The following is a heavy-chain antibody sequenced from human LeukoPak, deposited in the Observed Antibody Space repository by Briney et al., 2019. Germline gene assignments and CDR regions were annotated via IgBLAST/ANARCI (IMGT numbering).Heavy chain of an antibody. V-gene: IGHV3-13*01. J-gene: IGHJ6*03. CDR2: TGTASDT. D-gene: IGHD1-1*01. Sequence: GGSPRLSSAPSVFTFCSFDMHSVPHPTGRSLWRGLTTGTASDTYYPGSVEGRFTLSRDNAKNSLYLQMNSLTAGDTAVYYCARGPPRGKYYYMDVWGKGTTVTVSS. CDR1: VFTFCSFD. CDR3: ARGPPRGKYYYMDV.